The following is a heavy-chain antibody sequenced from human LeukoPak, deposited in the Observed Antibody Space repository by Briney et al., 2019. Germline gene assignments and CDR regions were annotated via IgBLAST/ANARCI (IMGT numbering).Heavy chain of an antibody. V-gene: IGHV1-18*01. Sequence: ASVKVSCKASGYTFTSQGISWVRQAPGQGLEWMGRISTYNGDTNYAQKLQGRVTMTTDTSTSTAYMELRSLRSDDTAVYYCAIGGVVAPDNYYYYYMDVWGEGTTVAVSS. CDR1: GYTFTSQG. J-gene: IGHJ6*03. D-gene: IGHD2-15*01. CDR2: ISTYNGDT. CDR3: AIGGVVAPDNYYYYYMDV.